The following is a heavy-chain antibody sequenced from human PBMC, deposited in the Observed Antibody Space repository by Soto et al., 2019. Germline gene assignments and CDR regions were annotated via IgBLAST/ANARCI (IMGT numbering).Heavy chain of an antibody. Sequence: ASVKVSCKASGYTFTSYDINWVRQATGQGLEWMGWMNPNSGNTGYAQKFQGRVTMTRNTSISTAYMELSSLRSEDTAVYYCARSRPGYCTNGVCYTRNWFDPWGQGTMVTVYS. V-gene: IGHV1-8*01. J-gene: IGHJ5*02. CDR2: MNPNSGNT. CDR1: GYTFTSYD. CDR3: ARSRPGYCTNGVCYTRNWFDP. D-gene: IGHD2-8*01.